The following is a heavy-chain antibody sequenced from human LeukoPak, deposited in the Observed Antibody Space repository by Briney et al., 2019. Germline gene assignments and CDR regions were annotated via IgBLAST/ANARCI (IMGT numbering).Heavy chain of an antibody. Sequence: GGSLRLSCAASGFTFSSYWMHWVRQAPGKGLVWVSRINSDGSSTSYADSVKGRFTVSRDNAKNTLYLQMNSLRAEDTAVYYCARSRLSRVNWFDPWGQGTLVTVSS. D-gene: IGHD3-16*02. CDR3: ARSRLSRVNWFDP. CDR2: INSDGSST. CDR1: GFTFSSYW. J-gene: IGHJ5*02. V-gene: IGHV3-74*01.